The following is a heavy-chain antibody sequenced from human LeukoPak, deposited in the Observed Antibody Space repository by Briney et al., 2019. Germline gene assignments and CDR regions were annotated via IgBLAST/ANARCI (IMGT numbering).Heavy chain of an antibody. CDR2: ISGSGGST. J-gene: IGHJ4*02. D-gene: IGHD2-21*02. CDR3: AKVKSGCGGDCYFSCFDY. Sequence: PGGSLRLSCAASGFTFSSYAMSWVRQAPGKGLEWVSAISGSGGSTYYADSVKGRLTISRDNSKNTLYLQMNSLRAEDTAVYYCAKVKSGCGGDCYFSCFDYWGQGTLVTVSS. CDR1: GFTFSSYA. V-gene: IGHV3-23*01.